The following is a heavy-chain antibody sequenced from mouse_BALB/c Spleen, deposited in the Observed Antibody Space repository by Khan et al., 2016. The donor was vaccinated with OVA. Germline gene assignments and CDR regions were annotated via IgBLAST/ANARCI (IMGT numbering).Heavy chain of an antibody. J-gene: IGHJ2*01. V-gene: IGHV9-3-1*01. D-gene: IGHD2-10*01. CDR3: ARRLLWRDFDY. CDR1: VYTFTNYG. CDR2: INTYTGEP. Sequence: QIQLVQSGPELKKPGETVKISCKASVYTFTNYGMNWVKQAPGKGLKWMGWINTYTGEPTYADDFKGRFAFSLETSASTAYLQINNLKNEDTATYFCARRLLWRDFDYWGQGTTLTVSS.